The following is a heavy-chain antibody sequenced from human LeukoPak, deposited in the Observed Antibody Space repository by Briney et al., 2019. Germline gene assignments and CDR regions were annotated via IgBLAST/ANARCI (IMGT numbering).Heavy chain of an antibody. CDR1: GDSISSYY. D-gene: IGHD3-10*01. CDR2: LYNSGST. V-gene: IGHV4-59*01. CDR3: ARDKITMVRGVKAPSRWFDP. Sequence: SETLSLTCSVSGDSISSYYWSWIRQPPGKGLEWVGYLYNSGSTNYNPSLKSRVTISADTSKNQFSLKLTSVTAADTAVYYCARDKITMVRGVKAPSRWFDPWGQGTLVTVSS. J-gene: IGHJ5*02.